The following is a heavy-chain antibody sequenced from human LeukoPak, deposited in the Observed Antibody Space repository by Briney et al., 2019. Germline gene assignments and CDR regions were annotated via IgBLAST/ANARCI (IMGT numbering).Heavy chain of an antibody. CDR1: GGSISSSSYY. CDR2: IYYSGST. Sequence: SETLSLTCTVSGGSISSSSYYWGWICQPPGKGLEWIGSIYYSGSTYYNPSLKSRVTISVDTSKNHFSLTLSSVTAADTAVYYCARTLTSGFDYWGQGTLVTVSS. D-gene: IGHD3-10*01. V-gene: IGHV4-39*02. CDR3: ARTLTSGFDY. J-gene: IGHJ4*02.